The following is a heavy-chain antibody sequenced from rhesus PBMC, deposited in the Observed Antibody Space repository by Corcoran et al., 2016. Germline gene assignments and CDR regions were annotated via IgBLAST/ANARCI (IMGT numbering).Heavy chain of an antibody. CDR3: ARSIAAAGMSFDY. Sequence: QVQLQESGPGVVKPSETLSLTCAVSGGSISSGYDWSWIRQPPGKGLEWIGYIYGSSGSTNYNPSLKKRVTISKVASKNQFSRKLSSVTAADTAVYYCARSIAAAGMSFDYWGQGVLVTVSS. V-gene: IGHV4-76*01. D-gene: IGHD6-25*01. CDR1: GGSISSGYD. CDR2: IYGSSGST. J-gene: IGHJ4*01.